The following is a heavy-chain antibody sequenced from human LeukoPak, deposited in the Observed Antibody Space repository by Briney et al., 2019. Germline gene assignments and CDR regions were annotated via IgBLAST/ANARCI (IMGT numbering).Heavy chain of an antibody. V-gene: IGHV4-39*01. CDR2: IYYSGST. D-gene: IGHD6-13*01. CDR1: GGSISSSSYY. J-gene: IGHJ5*02. CDR3: ARQGIAAHNWFDP. Sequence: SETLSLTCTVSGGSISSSSYYWGWIRQPPGKGLEWIGSIYYSGSTYYNPSLKSRVTISVDTSKNQFLLKLSSVTAADTAVYYCARQGIAAHNWFDPWGEGTLVTVSS.